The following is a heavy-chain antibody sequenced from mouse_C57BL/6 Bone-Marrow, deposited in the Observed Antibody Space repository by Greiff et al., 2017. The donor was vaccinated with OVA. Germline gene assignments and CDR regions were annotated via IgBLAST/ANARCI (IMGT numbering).Heavy chain of an antibody. D-gene: IGHD1-1*01. CDR2: IYPGSGCI. Sequence: VKLQQPGAELVKPGASVKLSCTASGYTFTRYWITWVKQRPGQGLEWIGDIYPGSGCINYNEKFKGKATLTVDTSSSTAYLQLSSLTSEDSAVYYCARITTVVPYFDVWGTGTTVTVSS. CDR3: ARITTVVPYFDV. V-gene: IGHV1-55*01. J-gene: IGHJ1*03. CDR1: GYTFTRYW.